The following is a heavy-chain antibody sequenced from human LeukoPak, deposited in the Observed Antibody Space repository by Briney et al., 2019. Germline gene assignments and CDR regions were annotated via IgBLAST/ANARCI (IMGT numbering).Heavy chain of an antibody. CDR2: IIPIFGTA. D-gene: IGHD2-2*02. Sequence: GASVKVSCKASGGTFSSYAISWVRQAPGQGLEWMGGIIPIFGTANYAQKFQGRVTITADESTSTAYMELSSLRSEDTAVYYCASGPIYCSSTSCYTSYYYYYGMDVWGQGTTVTVSS. V-gene: IGHV1-69*13. CDR3: ASGPIYCSSTSCYTSYYYYYGMDV. J-gene: IGHJ6*02. CDR1: GGTFSSYA.